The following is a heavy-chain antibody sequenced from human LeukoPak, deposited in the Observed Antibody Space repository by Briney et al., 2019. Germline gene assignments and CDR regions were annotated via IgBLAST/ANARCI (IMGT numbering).Heavy chain of an antibody. V-gene: IGHV4-4*02. J-gene: IGHJ4*02. CDR1: GGSISDSNW. CDR2: IDHRGST. D-gene: IGHD3-16*01. CDR3: ARGITVTQIDY. Sequence: PSETLSLTCAVSGGSISDSNWWNWVRQPPGEGLEWIGEIDHRGSTNYNPSLRSRVTISIDKSKNQFSLKVTSVTAADTAVYYCARGITVTQIDYWGQGTLVTVSS.